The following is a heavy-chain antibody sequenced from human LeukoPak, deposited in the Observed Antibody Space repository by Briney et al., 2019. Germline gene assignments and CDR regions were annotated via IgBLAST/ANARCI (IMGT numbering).Heavy chain of an antibody. V-gene: IGHV3-23*01. CDR1: GFTFSSYV. J-gene: IGHJ4*02. Sequence: GGSLRLSCEASGFTFSSYVMSWVRQAPGKGLEWVSGLSTSGGSTYYADSVKGRFTISRDNSKNTLYLQMNSLRAEDTAVYYCAKDIGFAYYDFWSGYVQTDYWGQGTLVTVSS. CDR2: LSTSGGST. D-gene: IGHD3-3*01. CDR3: AKDIGFAYYDFWSGYVQTDY.